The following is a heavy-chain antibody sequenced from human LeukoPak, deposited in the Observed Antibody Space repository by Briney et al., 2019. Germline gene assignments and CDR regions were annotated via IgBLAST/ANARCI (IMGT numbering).Heavy chain of an antibody. CDR1: GYTFTSYD. D-gene: IGHD5-12*01. CDR2: MNPNSGNT. Sequence: GASVTVSCKASGYTFTSYDINWVRQATGQGLEWMGWMNPNSGNTGYAQKFQGRVTMTRNTSISTAYMELSSLRSEDTAVYYCATAGYSGYVFGLPVYWGQGTLVTVSS. CDR3: ATAGYSGYVFGLPVY. V-gene: IGHV1-8*01. J-gene: IGHJ4*02.